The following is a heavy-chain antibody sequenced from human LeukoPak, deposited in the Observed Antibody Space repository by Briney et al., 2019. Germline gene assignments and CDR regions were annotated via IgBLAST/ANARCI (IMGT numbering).Heavy chain of an antibody. J-gene: IGHJ5*02. CDR1: GYSFPTSW. CDR3: ARVYEDCTSTTCYHGWFDP. CDR2: IYPGDSDT. D-gene: IGHD2/OR15-2a*01. Sequence: PGESLKISCKASGYSFPTSWMGWVRQMPGKGLEWMGIIYPGDSDTRYSPSFQGQVTISVDTSINTVYLQWSSLRASDTAMYYCARVYEDCTSTTCYHGWFDPWGQGTLVTVSS. V-gene: IGHV5-51*01.